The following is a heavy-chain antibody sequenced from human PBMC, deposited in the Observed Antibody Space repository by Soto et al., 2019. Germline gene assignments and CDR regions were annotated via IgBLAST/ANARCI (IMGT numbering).Heavy chain of an antibody. D-gene: IGHD1-26*01. CDR1: GFSFRSYS. V-gene: IGHV3-48*02. Sequence: EVQLVESGGNLVQPGGSLRLSCVASGFSFRSYSMNWVRQAPGKGPEWVAYVSGSGNTQYYADSVKGRFTSSRDNAKQSIYLQLNSLRDEDTAVYYCARDPKSGNQKLYFDYWGQGALVTVSS. CDR2: VSGSGNTQ. J-gene: IGHJ4*02. CDR3: ARDPKSGNQKLYFDY.